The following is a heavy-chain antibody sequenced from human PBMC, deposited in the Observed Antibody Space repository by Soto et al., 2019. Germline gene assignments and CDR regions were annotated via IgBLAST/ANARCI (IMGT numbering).Heavy chain of an antibody. D-gene: IGHD4-17*01. CDR2: IYYSGGT. V-gene: IGHV4-59*01. J-gene: IGHJ4*02. Sequence: PSETLALTCTVSGGSISSYYWSWIRQPPGKGLEWIGYIYYSGGTNYNPSLKSRVTISVDTSKNQFSLKLSSVTAADTAVYYCARGSGDYFDYWGQGTLVTVSS. CDR3: ARGSGDYFDY. CDR1: GGSISSYY.